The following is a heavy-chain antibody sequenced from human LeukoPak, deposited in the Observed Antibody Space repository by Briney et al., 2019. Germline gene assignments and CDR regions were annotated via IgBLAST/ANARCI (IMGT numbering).Heavy chain of an antibody. CDR1: GFTVSSNY. J-gene: IGHJ3*02. V-gene: IGHV3-53*01. CDR3: ARDSRDYYGSGSYYMSAFDI. CDR2: IYSGGST. D-gene: IGHD3-10*01. Sequence: QTGGSLRLSCAASGFTVSSNYMSWVRQAPGKGLEWVSVIYSGGSTYYADSVKGRFTISRDNSKNTLYLQMNSLRAEDTAVYYCARDSRDYYGSGSYYMSAFDIWGQGTMVTVSS.